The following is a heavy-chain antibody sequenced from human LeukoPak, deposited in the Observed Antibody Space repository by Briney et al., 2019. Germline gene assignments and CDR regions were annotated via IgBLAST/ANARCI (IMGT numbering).Heavy chain of an antibody. J-gene: IGHJ2*01. CDR3: ARDRHDYGDHTGAYWFFDL. D-gene: IGHD4-17*01. V-gene: IGHV3-13*01. CDR2: IGTAGDT. Sequence: GGSLRLSCAAFGFTFRRYDMHWVRQAPGRGLEWVSAIGTAGDTYYPGSVKGRFTISRENAENSVYLQMNNLRAEDTAVYYCARDRHDYGDHTGAYWFFDLWGRGTLVTVSS. CDR1: GFTFRRYD.